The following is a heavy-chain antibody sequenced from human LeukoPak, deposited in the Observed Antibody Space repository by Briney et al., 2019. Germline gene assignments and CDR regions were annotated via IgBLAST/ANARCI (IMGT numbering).Heavy chain of an antibody. CDR3: ARVVGDGYNYPCYFDY. CDR1: GGSFSDYY. Sequence: SETLSLTCAVYGGSFSDYYWSWIRQPPGKGLEWIGEINHGGSTNYNPSLKSRVTMSVDTSKNQFSLKLSSVTAADTAVYYCARVVGDGYNYPCYFDYWGQGTLVTVSS. CDR2: INHGGST. J-gene: IGHJ4*02. D-gene: IGHD5-24*01. V-gene: IGHV4-34*01.